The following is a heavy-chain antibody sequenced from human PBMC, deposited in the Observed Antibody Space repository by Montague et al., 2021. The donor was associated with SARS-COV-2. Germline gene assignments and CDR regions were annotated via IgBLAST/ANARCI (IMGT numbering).Heavy chain of an antibody. CDR1: GDSVSSNIAT. D-gene: IGHD2-21*02. J-gene: IGHJ2*01. V-gene: IGHV6-1*01. Sequence: CAISGDSVSSNIATWNWIRQSPSRGLEWLGRTYYRSKWYNDYAVSVKSRVIINPDTSNNRISLQLNSVTPEDTAVYYCARAYWGGDCYFYWYFDLWGRGTLATVSS. CDR3: ARAYWGGDCYFYWYFDL. CDR2: TYYRSKWYN.